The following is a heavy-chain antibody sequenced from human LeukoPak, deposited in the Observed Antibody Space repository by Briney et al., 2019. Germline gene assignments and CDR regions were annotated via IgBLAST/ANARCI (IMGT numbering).Heavy chain of an antibody. CDR2: ISSNGSVT. Sequence: GGSLRLSCAASGFTFSNYSMNWVRQAPGKGLEWLAYISSNGSVTHSADSVKSRFIVSRDNVKKSLYLQMNSLRVDDTGVFYCVLGGRNGHYFGLVYWGQGALVTVSS. D-gene: IGHD3-16*01. CDR3: VLGGRNGHYFGLVY. V-gene: IGHV3-48*01. CDR1: GFTFSNYS. J-gene: IGHJ4*02.